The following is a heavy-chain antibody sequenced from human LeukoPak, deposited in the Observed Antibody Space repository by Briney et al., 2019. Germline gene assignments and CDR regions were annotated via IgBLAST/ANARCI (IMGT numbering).Heavy chain of an antibody. Sequence: PGGSLRLSCAASGFTFSSYSMNWVRQAPGKGLEWVSYISSSSSTIYYADSVKGRFTISRDNAKNSLYLQMNSLRAEDTAVYYCASALEWLLDGMDVWGQGTTVTVSS. D-gene: IGHD3-3*01. J-gene: IGHJ6*02. CDR1: GFTFSSYS. V-gene: IGHV3-48*01. CDR3: ASALEWLLDGMDV. CDR2: ISSSSSTI.